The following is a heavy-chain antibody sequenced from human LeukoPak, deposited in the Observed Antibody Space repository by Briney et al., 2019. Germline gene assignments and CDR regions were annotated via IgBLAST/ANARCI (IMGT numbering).Heavy chain of an antibody. V-gene: IGHV3-23*01. J-gene: IGHJ4*02. CDR2: ISDNGGGP. CDR3: AKEIGRLGVPLYDY. D-gene: IGHD3/OR15-3a*01. CDR1: GFTFSNYG. Sequence: GRSLRLSCAASGFTFSNYGMHWVRQAPGEGLEWVAGISDNGGGPHYADSLKGRFTISRDNSRNILYLQMNSLRAEDTAVYYCAKEIGRLGVPLYDYWGRGTLVTASS.